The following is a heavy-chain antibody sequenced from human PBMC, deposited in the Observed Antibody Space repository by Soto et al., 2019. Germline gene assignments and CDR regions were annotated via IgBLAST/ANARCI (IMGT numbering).Heavy chain of an antibody. Sequence: GASVKVSCKASGYTFSSYGISWVRRAPGQGLEWMGWISAYNGNTNSAQKLQGRVTMTTDTSTSTAYMELRSLRSDDTAVYYCARDWFYYDRSGYRHLGYWGQGTLVTVSS. CDR3: ARDWFYYDRSGYRHLGY. J-gene: IGHJ4*02. V-gene: IGHV1-18*01. CDR2: ISAYNGNT. D-gene: IGHD3-22*01. CDR1: GYTFSSYG.